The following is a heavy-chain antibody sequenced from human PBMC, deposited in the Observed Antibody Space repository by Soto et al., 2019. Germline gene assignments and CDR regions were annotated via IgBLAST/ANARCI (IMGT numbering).Heavy chain of an antibody. D-gene: IGHD2-2*01. J-gene: IGHJ4*02. V-gene: IGHV4-4*02. Sequence: QVQLQESGPGLVKPSGTLSLTCAVSGDSISSNHWWNWVRQPPGKGLEWVGEIWPSGDTNYSPSLEGRVTVSLDKSQNQFSLRLTSVTAADTAVYYCARDEGHCSITNCWPFAYWGQGILVTVSS. CDR1: GDSISSNHW. CDR2: IWPSGDT. CDR3: ARDEGHCSITNCWPFAY.